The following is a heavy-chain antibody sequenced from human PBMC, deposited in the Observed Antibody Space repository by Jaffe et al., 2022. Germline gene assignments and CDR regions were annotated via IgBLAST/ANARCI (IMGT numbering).Heavy chain of an antibody. Sequence: EVQLVESGGVVVQPGGSLRLSCAASGFTFDDYAMHWVRQAPGKGLEWVSLISWDGGSTYYADSVKGRFTISRDNSKNSLYLQMNSLRAEDTALYYCAKDMASQLRYFDEYYFDYWGQGTLVTVSS. CDR3: AKDMASQLRYFDEYYFDY. CDR2: ISWDGGST. J-gene: IGHJ4*02. V-gene: IGHV3-43D*04. D-gene: IGHD3-9*01. CDR1: GFTFDDYA.